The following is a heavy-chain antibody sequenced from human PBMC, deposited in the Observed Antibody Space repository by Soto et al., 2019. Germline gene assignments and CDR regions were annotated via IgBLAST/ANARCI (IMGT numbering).Heavy chain of an antibody. CDR3: AKEGYCSSTSCSYFAY. J-gene: IGHJ4*02. CDR1: GFTXSSYG. Sequence: GGSLRLSCAASGFTXSSYGMHWVRQAPGKGLEWVAVISYDGSNKYYADSVKGRFTISRDNSKNTLYLQMNSLRAEDTAVYYCAKEGYCSSTSCSYFAYRGQGTLVTVSS. V-gene: IGHV3-30*18. D-gene: IGHD2-2*01. CDR2: ISYDGSNK.